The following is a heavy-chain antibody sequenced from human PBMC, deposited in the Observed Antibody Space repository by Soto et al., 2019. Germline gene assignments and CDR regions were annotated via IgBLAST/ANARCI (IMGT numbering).Heavy chain of an antibody. D-gene: IGHD4-17*01. CDR1: GGTFSSYA. CDR3: ARGKDDYGDYWYFDY. V-gene: IGHV1-69*13. Sequence: SVKVSCKASGGTFSSYAISWVRQAPGQGLEWMGRIIPIFGTANYAQKFQGRVTITADESTSTAYMELSSLRSEDTAVYYCARGKDDYGDYWYFDYWGQGTLVTVSS. J-gene: IGHJ4*02. CDR2: IIPIFGTA.